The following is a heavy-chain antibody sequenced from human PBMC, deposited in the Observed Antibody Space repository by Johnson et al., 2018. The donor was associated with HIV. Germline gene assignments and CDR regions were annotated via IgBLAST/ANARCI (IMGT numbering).Heavy chain of an antibody. CDR2: IYSGGST. CDR1: GFSVSNTY. Sequence: VQLVESGGGLVQSGGSLRLSCGASGFSVSNTYMNWVRQAPGKGLEWVSVIYSGGSTYYADSLRGRFTISRDNSKNTLYLQMNSLRGEDTAVYYCTRDSVAPDAFDIWGQGTMVTVSS. CDR3: TRDSVAPDAFDI. J-gene: IGHJ3*02. D-gene: IGHD6-19*01. V-gene: IGHV3-66*01.